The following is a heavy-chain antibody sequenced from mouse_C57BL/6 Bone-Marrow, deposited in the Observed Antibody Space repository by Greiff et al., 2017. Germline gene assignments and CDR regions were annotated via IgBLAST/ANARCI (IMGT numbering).Heavy chain of an antibody. CDR1: GYAFTNYL. D-gene: IGHD4-1*01. J-gene: IGHJ1*03. V-gene: IGHV1-54*01. CDR3: AREGELGWYFDV. CDR2: INPGSGGT. Sequence: VKLMESGAELVRPGTSVKVSCKASGYAFTNYLIEWVKQRPGQGLEWIGVINPGSGGTNYNEKFKGKATLTADKSSSTAYMQLSSLTSEDSAVYFCAREGELGWYFDVWGTGTTVTVSS.